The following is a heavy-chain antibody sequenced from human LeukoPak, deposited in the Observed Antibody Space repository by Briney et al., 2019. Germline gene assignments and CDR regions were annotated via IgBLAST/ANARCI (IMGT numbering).Heavy chain of an antibody. Sequence: GASVKVSCKASGYTFITYYIHWVRQATGQGLEWMGWMNPNSGNTGYAQKFQGRVTMTRNTSISTAYMELSSLRSEDTAVYYCARNSGWYGMDVWGQGTTVTVSS. CDR1: GYTFITYY. D-gene: IGHD6-19*01. J-gene: IGHJ6*02. CDR2: MNPNSGNT. CDR3: ARNSGWYGMDV. V-gene: IGHV1-8*02.